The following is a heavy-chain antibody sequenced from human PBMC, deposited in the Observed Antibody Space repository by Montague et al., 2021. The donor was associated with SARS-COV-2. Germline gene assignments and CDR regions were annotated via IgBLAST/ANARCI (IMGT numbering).Heavy chain of an antibody. D-gene: IGHD4-17*01. V-gene: IGHV4-59*11. J-gene: IGHJ5*02. CDR3: ARAVTTGIDWFDP. CDR2: VNYGGST. Sequence: SETLSLTCTVSSGSISSHYWSWIRQPPGKGLEWIGDVNYGGSTNYNPSLKRRVSISLDTSKNQFSLRLNSVTAADTAVYYRARAVTTGIDWFDPWGQGTLVIVSS. CDR1: SGSISSHY.